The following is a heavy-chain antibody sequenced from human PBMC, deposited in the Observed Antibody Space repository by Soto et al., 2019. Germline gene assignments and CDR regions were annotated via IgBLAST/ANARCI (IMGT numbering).Heavy chain of an antibody. CDR1: GCTFTSYD. J-gene: IGHJ6*02. CDR3: ARAGELWAARYYYYGMDV. CDR2: MNPNSGNT. D-gene: IGHD3-10*01. V-gene: IGHV1-8*01. Sequence: ASVKVSCKASGCTFTSYDINWVRQATGQGLEWMGWMNPNSGNTGYAQKFQGRVTMTRNTSISTAYMELSSLRSEDTAVYYCARAGELWAARYYYYGMDVWGQGTTVTVSS.